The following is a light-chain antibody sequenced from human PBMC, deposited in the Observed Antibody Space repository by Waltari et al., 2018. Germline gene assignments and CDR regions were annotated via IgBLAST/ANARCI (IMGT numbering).Light chain of an antibody. CDR2: GAS. V-gene: IGKV1-9*01. J-gene: IGKJ2*02. CDR1: QGVSSY. Sequence: DIQLTQSPSFLSAAVGDSVTITCRASQGVSSYLAWYQQKPGKAPKVLIYGASTLQRGVPSRFSGSGSGTEFSLTIISLQPEDSATYYCQQLHSYPRTFGQGTKLEIK. CDR3: QQLHSYPRT.